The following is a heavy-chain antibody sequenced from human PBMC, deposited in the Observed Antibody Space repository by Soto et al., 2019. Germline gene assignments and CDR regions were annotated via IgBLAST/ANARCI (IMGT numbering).Heavy chain of an antibody. Sequence: EVQLLESGGGLVQPGGSLRLSCAVSRFTFSSYSFSWVRQPPGKGLEWIERISVSGANTHYADSVKGRFTVARDNSKNTLYLQMNNLRAEDTAVYYCAKLSRNIKNSFDPWGQGTLVTVSS. CDR1: RFTFSSYS. CDR2: ISVSGANT. J-gene: IGHJ5*02. CDR3: AKLSRNIKNSFDP. V-gene: IGHV3-23*01.